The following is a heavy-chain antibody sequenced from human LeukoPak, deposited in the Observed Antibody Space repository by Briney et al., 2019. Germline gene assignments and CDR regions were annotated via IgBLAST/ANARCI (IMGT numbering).Heavy chain of an antibody. D-gene: IGHD3-10*01. Sequence: ASVKVSCKASGYTFTSYGISWVRQAPGQGLEWMGWISAYNGNTNYPQKLQGRVTMTTDTSTSTAYMELRSLRSDDTAVYYCARVGAFGEVLSEGDYWGQGTLVTVSS. J-gene: IGHJ4*02. CDR1: GYTFTSYG. V-gene: IGHV1-18*04. CDR2: ISAYNGNT. CDR3: ARVGAFGEVLSEGDY.